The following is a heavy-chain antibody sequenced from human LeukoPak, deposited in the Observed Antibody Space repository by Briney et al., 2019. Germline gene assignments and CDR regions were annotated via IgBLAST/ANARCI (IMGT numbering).Heavy chain of an antibody. D-gene: IGHD6-13*01. CDR3: ARDAFQGSSWSNWFDS. V-gene: IGHV1-18*01. CDR1: GYTFNTNG. CDR2: INANTGST. J-gene: IGHJ5*01. Sequence: GASVKVSCKASGYTFNTNGLNWVRQAPGQGLQWMGWINANTGSTNYAQIFQGRVTMTTDTSTSTAYLELTSLTSDDTAIYYCARDAFQGSSWSNWFDSWGRGTLVIVSS.